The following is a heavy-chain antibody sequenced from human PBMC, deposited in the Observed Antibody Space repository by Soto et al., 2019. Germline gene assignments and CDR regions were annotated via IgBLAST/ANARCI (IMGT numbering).Heavy chain of an antibody. D-gene: IGHD4-17*01. J-gene: IGHJ5*02. Sequence: EVQLVESGGGLVQPGGSLRLSCAASGFTFSSYSMNWVRQAPGKGLEWVSYISSSSSTIYYADSVKGRFTISRDNAKNSLYLQMSSLRDEDSAVYYCARENYGDYRNWFDPGGQGTLVTVSS. V-gene: IGHV3-48*02. CDR2: ISSSSSTI. CDR1: GFTFSSYS. CDR3: ARENYGDYRNWFDP.